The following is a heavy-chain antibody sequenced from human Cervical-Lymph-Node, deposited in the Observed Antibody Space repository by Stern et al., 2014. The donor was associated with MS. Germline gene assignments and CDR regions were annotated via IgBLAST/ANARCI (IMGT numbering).Heavy chain of an antibody. CDR3: ARGLLGSENAFDI. CDR1: GYTFTSYG. V-gene: IGHV1-18*01. CDR2: ISAYNGNS. Sequence: QLVQSGAEVKKPGASVKVSCKASGYTFTSYGISWGRQAPGQGLEWMGWISAYNGNSTYAQKLQCRFTMTTDTSTSTAYMELWSLRSDDTAVYYCARGLLGSENAFDIWGQGTMVTVSS. D-gene: IGHD2-15*01. J-gene: IGHJ3*02.